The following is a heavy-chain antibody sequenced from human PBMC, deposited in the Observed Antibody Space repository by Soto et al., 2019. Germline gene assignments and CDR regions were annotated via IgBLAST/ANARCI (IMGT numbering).Heavy chain of an antibody. CDR2: INHSGST. CDR3: ARGFSPITIFGVVIMWYFDL. J-gene: IGHJ2*01. Sequence: SETLSLTCAVYGGSFSGYYWSWIRQPPGKGLEWIGEINHSGSTNYNPPLKSRVTISVDTSKNQFSLKLSSVTAADTAVYYCARGFSPITIFGVVIMWYFDLWGRGTLVTVSS. D-gene: IGHD3-3*01. CDR1: GGSFSGYY. V-gene: IGHV4-34*01.